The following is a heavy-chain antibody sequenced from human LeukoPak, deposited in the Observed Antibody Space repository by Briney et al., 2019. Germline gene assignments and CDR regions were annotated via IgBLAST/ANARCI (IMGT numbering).Heavy chain of an antibody. CDR1: GGSFSGYY. CDR2: INHSGST. V-gene: IGHV4-34*01. J-gene: IGHJ6*02. CDR3: ARGRNPRTAGYCSGGSCYRIGMDV. Sequence: SVTLSLTCAVYGGSFSGYYWSWIRQPPGKGLEWIGEINHSGSTNYNPSLKSRVTISVDTSKNQFSLKLSSVTAADTAVYYCARGRNPRTAGYCSGGSCYRIGMDVWGQGTTVTVSS. D-gene: IGHD2-15*01.